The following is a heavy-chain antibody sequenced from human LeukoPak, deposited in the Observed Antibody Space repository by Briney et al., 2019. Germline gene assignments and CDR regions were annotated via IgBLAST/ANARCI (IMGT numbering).Heavy chain of an antibody. V-gene: IGHV3-33*01. Sequence: PGKSLRLSCAASGLAFSSYGMHWVRQAPGKGLEWVALIWYDGSNKYYADSVKGRFTISRDSSKNTLYLEMSSLRAEDTAVYFCARERTLYVSGSGYGMDVWGQGTMVTVSS. J-gene: IGHJ6*02. CDR2: IWYDGSNK. CDR3: ARERTLYVSGSGYGMDV. D-gene: IGHD3-10*01. CDR1: GLAFSSYG.